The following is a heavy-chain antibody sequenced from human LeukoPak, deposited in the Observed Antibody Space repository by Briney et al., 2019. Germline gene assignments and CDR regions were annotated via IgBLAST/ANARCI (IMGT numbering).Heavy chain of an antibody. CDR2: ISYRGST. CDR3: ARRMAAAGTRPEYLFDI. V-gene: IGHV4-39*01. CDR1: GGSISSGSFY. D-gene: IGHD6-13*01. J-gene: IGHJ3*02. Sequence: PSETLSVTRTVPGGSISSGSFYSGWIRQPPGKGLEWIGSISYRGSTYNTPSPKSRVTISVDTSKNQFSLKLSSVTAADTAVYYCARRMAAAGTRPEYLFDIWSQGTMVTASS.